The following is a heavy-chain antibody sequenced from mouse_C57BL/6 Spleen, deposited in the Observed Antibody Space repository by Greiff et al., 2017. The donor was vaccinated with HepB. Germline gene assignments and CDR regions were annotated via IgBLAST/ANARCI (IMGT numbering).Heavy chain of an antibody. CDR3: AKGGYYYAMDY. Sequence: VKLQQSGAELARPGASVKMSCKASGYTFTSYTMHWVKQRPGQGLEWIGYINPSSGYTKYNQKFKDKATLTADKSSSTAYMQLSSLTSEDSAVYYCAKGGYYYAMDYWGQGTSVTVSS. CDR1: GYTFTSYT. D-gene: IGHD2-2*01. J-gene: IGHJ4*01. CDR2: INPSSGYT. V-gene: IGHV1-4*01.